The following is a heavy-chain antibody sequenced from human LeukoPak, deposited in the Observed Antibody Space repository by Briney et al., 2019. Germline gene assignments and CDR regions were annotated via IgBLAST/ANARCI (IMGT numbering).Heavy chain of an antibody. CDR3: AKSARDYDFWSGYLTYFDY. Sequence: GGSLRLSCAASGFTFSSYAMSWVRQAPGKGLEWVSGISGSGGSTYYADSVKGRFTISRDNSKNTLYLQMSSLRAEDTAVYYCAKSARDYDFWSGYLTYFDYWGQGTLVTVSS. D-gene: IGHD3-3*01. CDR1: GFTFSSYA. V-gene: IGHV3-23*01. CDR2: ISGSGGST. J-gene: IGHJ4*02.